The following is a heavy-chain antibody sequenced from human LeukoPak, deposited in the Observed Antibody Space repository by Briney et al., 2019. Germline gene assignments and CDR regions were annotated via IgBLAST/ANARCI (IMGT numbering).Heavy chain of an antibody. CDR3: AREGLYFGY. J-gene: IGHJ4*01. CDR1: GDNVPSNSAA. V-gene: IGHV6-1*01. Sequence: SQTLSLTCVVSGDNVPSNSAAWNWIRQSPSRGLEWLGSTYYRSKWYNDYAVSVKSRITIKTATSKNQFSLQLNSVTPEDAAVYYCAREGLYFGYWGQGTLVTVSS. CDR2: TYYRSKWYN. D-gene: IGHD3/OR15-3a*01.